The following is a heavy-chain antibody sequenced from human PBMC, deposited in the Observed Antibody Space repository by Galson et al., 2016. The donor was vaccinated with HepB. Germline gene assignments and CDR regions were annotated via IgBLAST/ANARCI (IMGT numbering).Heavy chain of an antibody. CDR1: GFTFSDYG. V-gene: IGHV3-30*03. CDR2: VSYDGKNK. D-gene: IGHD3-22*01. CDR3: AREGHLWLACFDN. J-gene: IGHJ4*02. Sequence: SLRLSCAASGFTFSDYGMHWVRQAPGKGPEWVAVVSYDGKNKYYSDSVKGRFTISRDNSKSTLYLQMNSLRGEDTAVYYCAREGHLWLACFDNWGQGTLVTVSS.